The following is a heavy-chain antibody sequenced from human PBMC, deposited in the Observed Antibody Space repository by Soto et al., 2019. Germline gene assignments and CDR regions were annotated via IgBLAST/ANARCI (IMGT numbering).Heavy chain of an antibody. CDR3: ARGRGDRLYNWNLTY. Sequence: VQLQESGPGLVKPAQTLSLTCTVSGGSVSRGDYYLSWIRQSPGKALEWIAYIYYSGSTYYNPSLKGRLSISVDSSKNQFFLKLTSVTAADTAVYYCARGRGDRLYNWNLTYWGQGTLVTVSS. J-gene: IGHJ4*02. CDR1: GGSVSRGDYY. D-gene: IGHD1-1*01. CDR2: IYYSGST. V-gene: IGHV4-30-4*01.